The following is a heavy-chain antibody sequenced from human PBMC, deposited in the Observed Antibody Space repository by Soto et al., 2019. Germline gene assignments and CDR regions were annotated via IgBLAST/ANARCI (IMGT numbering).Heavy chain of an antibody. CDR1: GFTFSSYS. V-gene: IGHV3-48*01. Sequence: EVQLVESGGGLVQPGGSLRLSCAASGFTFSSYSINWVRQAPGKGLEWVSYISSSSSTIYYADSVKGRFTSSRDNAKNSLYLQMNSLRAEDTAVYYCARIGGRWSSTSCPAGDAFDIWGQGTMVTVSS. D-gene: IGHD2-2*01. CDR3: ARIGGRWSSTSCPAGDAFDI. CDR2: ISSSSSTI. J-gene: IGHJ3*02.